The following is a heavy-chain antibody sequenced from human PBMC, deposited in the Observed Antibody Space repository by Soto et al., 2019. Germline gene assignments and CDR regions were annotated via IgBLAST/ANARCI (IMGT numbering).Heavy chain of an antibody. V-gene: IGHV1-18*01. J-gene: IGHJ3*02. CDR1: GYTFTSYG. CDR3: ARVNVRYYDSSGYLRAFDI. D-gene: IGHD3-22*01. Sequence: ASVQVSCKASGYTFTSYGSSWVRQAPGQGLEWMGWISAYNGNTNYAQKLQGRVTMTTDTSTSTAYMELRSLRPDDTAVYYCARVNVRYYDSSGYLRAFDIWGQGTMVTVSS. CDR2: ISAYNGNT.